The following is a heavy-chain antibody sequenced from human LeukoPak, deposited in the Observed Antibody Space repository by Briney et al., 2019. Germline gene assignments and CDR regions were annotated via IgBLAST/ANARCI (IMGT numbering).Heavy chain of an antibody. D-gene: IGHD3-10*01. CDR3: ARGHRHYYGSGSYYWFDP. V-gene: IGHV4-38-2*02. J-gene: IGHJ5*02. CDR1: AYSISSGYY. CDR2: INHSGST. Sequence: PSETLSLTCIVSAYSISSGYYWSWIRQPPGKGLEWIGEINHSGSTNYNPSLKSRVTISVDTSKNQFSLKLGSVTAADTAVYYCARGHRHYYGSGSYYWFDPWGQGTLVTVSS.